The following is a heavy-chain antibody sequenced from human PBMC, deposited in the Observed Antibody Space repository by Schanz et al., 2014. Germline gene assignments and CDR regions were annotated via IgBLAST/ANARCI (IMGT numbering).Heavy chain of an antibody. CDR1: GFTFGTFW. J-gene: IGHJ3*02. CDR3: ARLATSKSRLGDAVDI. D-gene: IGHD6-6*01. V-gene: IGHV3-7*01. Sequence: EVQLVESGGGLVQPGGSLRLSCAASGFTFGTFWMSWVRQAPGKGLEWVANINQDGSDKSYVDSVKGRFTISRDNAKNSLYLQMNSLRPEDTAVYYCARLATSKSRLGDAVDIWGQGTMVTVSS. CDR2: INQDGSDK.